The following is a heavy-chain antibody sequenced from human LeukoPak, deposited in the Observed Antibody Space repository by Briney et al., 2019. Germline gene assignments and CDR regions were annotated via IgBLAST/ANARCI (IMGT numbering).Heavy chain of an antibody. CDR2: IKQDGSEK. CDR3: ARARDIWVISYFDY. J-gene: IGHJ4*02. D-gene: IGHD3-9*01. Sequence: GGSLRLSCAASGFTVSSTYMSWVRQAPGKGLEWVAIIKQDGSEKYYVDSVKGRFTLSRDNAKNSLYLQMNSLRAEDTAVYYCARARDIWVISYFDYWGQGTLVTVSS. V-gene: IGHV3-7*01. CDR1: GFTVSSTY.